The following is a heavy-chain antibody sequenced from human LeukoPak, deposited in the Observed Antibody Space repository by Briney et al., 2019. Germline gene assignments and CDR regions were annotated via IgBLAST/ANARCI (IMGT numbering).Heavy chain of an antibody. Sequence: GGSLRLSCAASGFTFSSYGMRWVRQAPGKGLEWVAVIWYDGSNKYYADSVKGRFTISRDNSKNTLYLQMNSLRAEDTAVYYCASLRYSGSYHDAFDIWGQGTMVTVSS. CDR2: IWYDGSNK. J-gene: IGHJ3*02. CDR1: GFTFSSYG. V-gene: IGHV3-33*01. D-gene: IGHD1-26*01. CDR3: ASLRYSGSYHDAFDI.